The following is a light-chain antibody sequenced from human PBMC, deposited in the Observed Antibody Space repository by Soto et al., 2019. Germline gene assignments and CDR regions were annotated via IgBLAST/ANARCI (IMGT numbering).Light chain of an antibody. J-gene: IGKJ2*01. CDR2: AAS. Sequence: DIQMTQSPSSLSASVGDRVTITCRASQSISSYLNWYRQKPGKAPKLLIYAASSLQSGVASRFSGSGSGTDFTLTISSLQPEDFATYYCQQSYSTPTFGQGTKLEIK. CDR1: QSISSY. CDR3: QQSYSTPT. V-gene: IGKV1-39*01.